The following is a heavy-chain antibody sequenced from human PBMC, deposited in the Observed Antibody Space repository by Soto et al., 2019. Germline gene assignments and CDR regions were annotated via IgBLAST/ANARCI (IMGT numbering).Heavy chain of an antibody. CDR2: ISYDGSNK. CDR3: AMPSGGRYYYYYGMDV. Sequence: QVQLVESGGGVVQPGSSLRLSCAASGFTLSSYAMHWVRQAPGKGLEWVAVISYDGSNKYYADSVKGRFTISRDNSKNTLYLQMNSLRAEDTAVYYCAMPSGGRYYYYYGMDVWGQGTTVTVSS. CDR1: GFTLSSYA. V-gene: IGHV3-30-3*01. D-gene: IGHD2-15*01. J-gene: IGHJ6*02.